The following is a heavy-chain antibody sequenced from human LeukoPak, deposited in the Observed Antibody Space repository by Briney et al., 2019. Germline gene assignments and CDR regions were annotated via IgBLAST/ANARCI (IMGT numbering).Heavy chain of an antibody. J-gene: IGHJ6*02. V-gene: IGHV4-61*01. D-gene: IGHD6-19*01. CDR2: VFHSGST. CDR3: ARDVQRWLDLQYYYHGMDV. Sequence: SETLSLTCTVSGGSVSSINYYWSWIRQPPGKGLEWIGYVFHSGSTNYNPSLKSRVTISVDSSRNQFSLRLSSVTAADTAVYYCARDVQRWLDLQYYYHGMDVWGQGTTVTVS. CDR1: GGSVSSINYY.